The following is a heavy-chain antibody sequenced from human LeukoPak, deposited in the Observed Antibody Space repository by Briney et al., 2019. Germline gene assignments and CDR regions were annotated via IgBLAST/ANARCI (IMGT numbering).Heavy chain of an antibody. CDR2: IFDSGST. D-gene: IGHD1-26*01. V-gene: IGHV4-59*08. CDR1: GVSISNYF. Sequence: SETLSLTCTVSGVSISNYFWNWIRQPPGKGLEWIGFIFDSGSTNYNPSLKSRVTISVDTSKNHFSLRLSSVTPADTAVYYCARQSSIVGATRGFDYWGQGTLVTVSS. CDR3: ARQSSIVGATRGFDY. J-gene: IGHJ4*02.